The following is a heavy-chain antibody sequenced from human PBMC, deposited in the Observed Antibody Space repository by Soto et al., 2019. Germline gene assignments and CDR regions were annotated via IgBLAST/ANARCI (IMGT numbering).Heavy chain of an antibody. CDR3: ARDPTSLYDYGDYGYYYYYMDV. V-gene: IGHV3-48*01. J-gene: IGHJ6*03. CDR1: GFTFSSYS. Sequence: GGSLRLSCAASGFTFSSYSMNWVRQAPGKGLEWVSYISSSSSTIYYADSVKGRFTISRDNAKNSLYLQMNSLRAEDTAVYYCARDPTSLYDYGDYGYYYYYMDVWGKGTTVTVSS. CDR2: ISSSSSTI. D-gene: IGHD4-17*01.